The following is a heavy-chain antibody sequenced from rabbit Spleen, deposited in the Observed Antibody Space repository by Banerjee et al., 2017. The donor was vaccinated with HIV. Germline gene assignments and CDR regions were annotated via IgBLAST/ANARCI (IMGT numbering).Heavy chain of an antibody. CDR3: VREGATSGYYPYYVMDL. Sequence: QEQLVESGGGLVQPEGSLTLTCKASGFSFSDRDVMCWVRQAPGKGLEWIGFITSGGSTYYASWVNGRFTISSHNAQNTLYLQLNSLTGADTATYFCVREGATSGYYPYYVMDLWGPGTLVTVS. J-gene: IGHJ6*01. CDR1: GFSFSDRDV. CDR2: ITSGGST. D-gene: IGHD1-1*01. V-gene: IGHV1S47*01.